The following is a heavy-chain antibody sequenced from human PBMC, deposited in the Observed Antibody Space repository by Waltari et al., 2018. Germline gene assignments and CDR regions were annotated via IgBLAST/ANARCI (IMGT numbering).Heavy chain of an antibody. CDR2: IYHSGST. J-gene: IGHJ4*02. CDR1: GYSISSGYY. CDR3: ARLRRDFWSGYLFDY. V-gene: IGHV4-38-2*01. Sequence: QVQLQESGPGLVKPSETLSLTCAVSGYSISSGYYWGWIRQPPGKGLEWIGSIYHSGSTYYNPSLKSRVTISVDTSKNQFSLKLSSVTAADTAVYYCARLRRDFWSGYLFDYWGQGTLVTVSS. D-gene: IGHD3-3*01.